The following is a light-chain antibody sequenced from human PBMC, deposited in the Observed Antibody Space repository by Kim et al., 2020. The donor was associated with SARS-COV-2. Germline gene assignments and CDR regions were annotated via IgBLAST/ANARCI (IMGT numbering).Light chain of an antibody. Sequence: VTIASPGGRSNSWADYEVHWYHELPGTAPKILTYDSTNRPSGVPDRFSGSKSGTSASLAITVLKAEDEADYYCQSLDSRLGGYVVFGGGTQLTVL. CDR1: RSNSWADYE. CDR2: DST. V-gene: IGLV1-40*01. CDR3: QSLDSRLGGYVV. J-gene: IGLJ2*01.